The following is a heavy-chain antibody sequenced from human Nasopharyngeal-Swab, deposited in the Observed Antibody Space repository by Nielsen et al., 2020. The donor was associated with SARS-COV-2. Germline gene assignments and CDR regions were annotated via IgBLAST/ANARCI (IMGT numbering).Heavy chain of an antibody. D-gene: IGHD6-13*01. V-gene: IGHV3-30*14. Sequence: GESLKISCAASGFTFSSYAMHWVRQAPGKGLEWVAVISYDGSNKYYADSVKGRFTISRDNSKNTLYLQMSSLRAEDTAVYYCVKDSSSWLDYFDYWGQGTLVTVSS. CDR2: ISYDGSNK. CDR1: GFTFSSYA. CDR3: VKDSSSWLDYFDY. J-gene: IGHJ4*02.